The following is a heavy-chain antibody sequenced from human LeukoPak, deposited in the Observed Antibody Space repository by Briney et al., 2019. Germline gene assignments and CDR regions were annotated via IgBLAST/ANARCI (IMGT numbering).Heavy chain of an antibody. D-gene: IGHD3-10*01. V-gene: IGHV1-69*13. CDR2: IIPIFGTA. CDR3: ARATMVRGVIILGFDY. Sequence: ASVKVSCKASGGTFSSYAISWVRQAPGQGLEWMGGIIPIFGTANYAQKFQGRVTITADESTSTAYMELSSLISEDTAVYYCARATMVRGVIILGFDYWGQGTLVTVSS. CDR1: GGTFSSYA. J-gene: IGHJ4*02.